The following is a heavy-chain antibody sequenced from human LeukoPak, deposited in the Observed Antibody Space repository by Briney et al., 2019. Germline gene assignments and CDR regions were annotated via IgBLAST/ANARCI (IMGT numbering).Heavy chain of an antibody. CDR1: GDSISSGSYY. CDR3: ARDSSGWYFFQH. Sequence: PSETLSLTCTVSGDSISSGSYYWSWIRQPAGKGLEWIGRIYTSGSTNYNPSLKSRVTISVDTSKNQFSLKLSSVTAADTAVYYCARDSSGWYFFQHWGQGTLVTVSS. CDR2: IYTSGST. V-gene: IGHV4-61*02. D-gene: IGHD6-19*01. J-gene: IGHJ1*01.